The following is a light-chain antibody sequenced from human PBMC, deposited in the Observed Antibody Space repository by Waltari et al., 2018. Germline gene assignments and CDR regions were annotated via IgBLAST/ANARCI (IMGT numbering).Light chain of an antibody. J-gene: IGLJ2*01. Sequence: QSALTQPASVSGSPGQSITISCTGSSSDVGRYNFVSWYQQHPGKAPKLMIFDFTARPSGVSDRFSGSKAGNTASLTISGLQPEDEADYYCSSHTTSSTLVFGGGTRVTVL. CDR2: DFT. V-gene: IGLV2-14*03. CDR3: SSHTTSSTLV. CDR1: SSDVGRYNF.